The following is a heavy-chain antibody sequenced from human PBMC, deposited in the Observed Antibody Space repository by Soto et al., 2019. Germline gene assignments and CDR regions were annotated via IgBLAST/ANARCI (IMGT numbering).Heavy chain of an antibody. CDR3: AREGGYCSGGSCYWYYYGMDV. D-gene: IGHD2-15*01. J-gene: IGHJ6*02. CDR2: IYSGGST. V-gene: IGHV3-53*01. Sequence: VGSLRLSCAASWFTVSSNYMSWVRQAPGKGLEWVSVIYSGGSTYYADSVKGRFTISRDNSKNTLYLQMNSLRAEDTAVYYCAREGGYCSGGSCYWYYYGMDVWGQGTTVTVSS. CDR1: WFTVSSNY.